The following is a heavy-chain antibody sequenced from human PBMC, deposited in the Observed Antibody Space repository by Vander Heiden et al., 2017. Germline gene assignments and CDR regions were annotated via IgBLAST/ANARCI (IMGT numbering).Heavy chain of an antibody. Sequence: EVQLVESGGGLVQPGGSLRLSFAAPGFTSRSYSMNWVRQAPGKGLEWVSYISSSSSTIYYADSVKGRFTISRDNAKNSLYLQMNSLRDEDTAVYYCARDRGYYDSSETFDYWGQGTLVTVSS. J-gene: IGHJ4*02. CDR2: ISSSSSTI. CDR1: GFTSRSYS. CDR3: ARDRGYYDSSETFDY. D-gene: IGHD3-22*01. V-gene: IGHV3-48*02.